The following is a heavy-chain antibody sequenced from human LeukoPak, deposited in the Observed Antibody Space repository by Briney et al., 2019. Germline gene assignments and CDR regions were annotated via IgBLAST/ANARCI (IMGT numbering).Heavy chain of an antibody. D-gene: IGHD3-3*01. Sequence: ASVKVSCKASGYTFTGYGISWVRQAPGQGLEWMGWISAYNGDTNYAQKLQGSVTMTTDTSTSTAYMELRSLRSDDTAVYYCARDRIPYYELCSGYRAMDYWGQGTPVTVSS. CDR2: ISAYNGDT. V-gene: IGHV1-18*01. J-gene: IGHJ4*02. CDR1: GYTFTGYG. CDR3: ARDRIPYYELCSGYRAMDY.